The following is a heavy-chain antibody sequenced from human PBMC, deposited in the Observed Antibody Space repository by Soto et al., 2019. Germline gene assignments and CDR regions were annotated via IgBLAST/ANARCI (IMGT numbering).Heavy chain of an antibody. Sequence: KGLEWVAVIWYDGSNKYYADSVKGRFTISRDNSKNTLYLQMNSLRAEDTAVYYCARDAFFFSSRRRHTISLHGLGFPADRSSDL. V-gene: IGHV3-33*01. D-gene: IGHD3-9*01. CDR2: IWYDGSNK. J-gene: IGHJ2*01. CDR3: ARDAFFFSSRRRHTISLHGLGFPADRSSDL.